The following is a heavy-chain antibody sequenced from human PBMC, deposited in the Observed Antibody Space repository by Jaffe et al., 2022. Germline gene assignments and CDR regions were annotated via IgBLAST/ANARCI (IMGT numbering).Heavy chain of an antibody. V-gene: IGHV3-48*03. CDR1: GFTFSSYE. CDR3: ARGGRGSGSYPYSRPAYYYYYYMDV. CDR2: ISSSGSTI. Sequence: EVQLVESGGGLVQPGGSLRLSCAASGFTFSSYEMNWVRQAPGKGLEWVSYISSSGSTIYYADSVKGRFTISRDNAKNSLYLQMNSLRAEDTAVYYCARGGRGSGSYPYSRPAYYYYYYMDVWGKGTTVTVSS. D-gene: IGHD3-10*01. J-gene: IGHJ6*03.